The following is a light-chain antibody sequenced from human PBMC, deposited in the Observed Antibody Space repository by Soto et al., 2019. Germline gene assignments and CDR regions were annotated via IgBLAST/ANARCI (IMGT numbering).Light chain of an antibody. CDR2: LAS. V-gene: IGKV2-28*01. CDR1: HSLLYSNGANY. CDR3: MQALQART. Sequence: DIVLTQSPLSLPVTPGEPASISCRSSHSLLYSNGANYLDWYLQRPGQSPQLLIFLASHRASGVPDRFSGSGSGTDFTLTISRVEAEDVGIYYCMQALQARTFGQGTRV. J-gene: IGKJ1*01.